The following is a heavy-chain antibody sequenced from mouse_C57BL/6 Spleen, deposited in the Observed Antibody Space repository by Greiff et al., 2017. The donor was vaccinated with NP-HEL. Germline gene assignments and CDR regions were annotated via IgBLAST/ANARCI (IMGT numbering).Heavy chain of an antibody. CDR2: IYPGSGNT. V-gene: IGHV1-66*01. CDR3: ARSDYDYLYYAMDY. D-gene: IGHD2-4*01. Sequence: VQLQESGPELVKPGASVKISCKASDYSFTSYYIHWVKQRPGQGLEWIGWIYPGSGNTKYNEKFKGKATLTADTSSSTAYMQLSSLTSEDSAVYYCARSDYDYLYYAMDYWGQGTSVTVSS. J-gene: IGHJ4*01. CDR1: DYSFTSYY.